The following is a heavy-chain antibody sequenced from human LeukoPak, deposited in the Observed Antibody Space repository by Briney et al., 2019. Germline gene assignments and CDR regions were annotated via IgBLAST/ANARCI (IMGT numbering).Heavy chain of an antibody. CDR2: INSDGSST. CDR1: GFTFSSYW. D-gene: IGHD2-15*01. Sequence: GGSLRLSCAASGFTFSSYWIHWVRQAPGKGLVWVSRINSDGSSTTYADSVKGRFTISRDNAKNTVSLQMNSLRAEETALYFCVRDAPYCSGAGCYSGWFDPWGQGTLVTVSS. CDR3: VRDAPYCSGAGCYSGWFDP. V-gene: IGHV3-74*01. J-gene: IGHJ5*02.